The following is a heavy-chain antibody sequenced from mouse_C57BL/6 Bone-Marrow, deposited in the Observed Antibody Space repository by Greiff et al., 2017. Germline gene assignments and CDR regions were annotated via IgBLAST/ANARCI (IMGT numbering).Heavy chain of an antibody. CDR3: VRLDYGSSYWYFDV. V-gene: IGHV10-1*01. Sequence: EVKVVESGGGLVQPKGSLKLSCAASGFSFNTYAMNWVRQAPGKGLEWVARIRSKSNNYATYYADSVKDRFTISRDDSESMLYLQMNNLKTEDTAMYYCVRLDYGSSYWYFDVWGTGTTVTVSS. D-gene: IGHD1-1*01. CDR2: IRSKSNNYAT. J-gene: IGHJ1*03. CDR1: GFSFNTYA.